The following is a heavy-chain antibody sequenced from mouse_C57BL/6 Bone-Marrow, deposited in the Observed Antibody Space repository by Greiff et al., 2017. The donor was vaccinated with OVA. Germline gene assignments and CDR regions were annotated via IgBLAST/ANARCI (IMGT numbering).Heavy chain of an antibody. CDR3: ASSSGLAWFAY. Sequence: VQRVESGAELARPGASVKLSCKASGYTFTSYGISWVKQSTGQGLEWIGEIYPRSGNTYYNEKFKGKATLTADKSSSTAYMELRSLTSEDSAVYFCASSSGLAWFAYWGQGTLVTVSA. CDR2: IYPRSGNT. V-gene: IGHV1-81*01. D-gene: IGHD3-2*02. J-gene: IGHJ3*01. CDR1: GYTFTSYG.